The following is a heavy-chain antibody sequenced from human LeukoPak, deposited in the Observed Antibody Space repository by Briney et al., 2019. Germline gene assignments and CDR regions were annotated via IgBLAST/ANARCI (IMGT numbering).Heavy chain of an antibody. V-gene: IGHV3-7*01. CDR2: IKQYGSEK. J-gene: IGHJ4*02. CDR3: ASLTKYGSGRLAYFDY. Sequence: PGGSLRLSCAASGFTFSSYWMSWARQAPGKGLEWVANIKQYGSEKYYVDSVKGRFTISRDNAKNSLYLQMNSLRAEDTAVYYCASLTKYGSGRLAYFDYWGQGTLVTVSS. CDR1: GFTFSSYW. D-gene: IGHD3-10*01.